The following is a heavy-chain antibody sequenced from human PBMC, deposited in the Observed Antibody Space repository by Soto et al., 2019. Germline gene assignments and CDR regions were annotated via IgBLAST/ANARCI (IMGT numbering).Heavy chain of an antibody. V-gene: IGHV4-59*01. CDR1: GGSISTNY. Sequence: SETLSLTCTVSGGSISTNYWTWIRLPPGKGPEWIGYTYSSGSTNYNPSLKSRVTISVDTSKDQFSLKLSSVTAADTAVYYCARGSRWESFGMDVWGQGTTVTVYS. D-gene: IGHD1-26*01. CDR2: TYSSGST. J-gene: IGHJ6*02. CDR3: ARGSRWESFGMDV.